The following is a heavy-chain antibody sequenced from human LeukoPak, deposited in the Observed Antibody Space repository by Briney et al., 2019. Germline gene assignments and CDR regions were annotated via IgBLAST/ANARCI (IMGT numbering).Heavy chain of an antibody. V-gene: IGHV4-34*01. D-gene: IGHD3-10*01. J-gene: IGHJ5*02. CDR2: INHSGST. CDR3: ARQTYGSPRTLGNWFAP. Sequence: SETLSLTCAVYGGSFSGYYWSWIRQPPGKGLEWIGEINHSGSTNYNPSLKSRVTISVDTSKNQYSLKLTSATAADTALYYCARQTYGSPRTLGNWFAPWGQGTLVTVSS. CDR1: GGSFSGYY.